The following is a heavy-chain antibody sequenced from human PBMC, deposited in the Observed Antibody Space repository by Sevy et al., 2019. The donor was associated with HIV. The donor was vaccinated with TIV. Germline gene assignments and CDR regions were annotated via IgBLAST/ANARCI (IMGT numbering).Heavy chain of an antibody. D-gene: IGHD1-26*01. CDR1: GGSITSLY. CDR2: IYYNGHI. J-gene: IGHJ4*02. Sequence: SETLSLTCTLSGGSITSLYWNWIRQPPGKGLEWIANIYYNGHINYNPSLKSRVTFSLDTSKNQFSLRLSSVTAADTAMYYCAGENAWGRGYSWGQGTLLTVSS. V-gene: IGHV4-59*08. CDR3: AGENAWGRGYS.